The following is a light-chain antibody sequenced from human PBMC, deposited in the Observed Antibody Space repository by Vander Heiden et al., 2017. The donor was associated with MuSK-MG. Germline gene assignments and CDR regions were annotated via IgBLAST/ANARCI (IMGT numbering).Light chain of an antibody. CDR1: QNIRNY. V-gene: IGKV1-39*01. CDR2: FAS. J-gene: IGKJ5*01. CDR3: QQSYSDPLT. Sequence: DIQATQSPSSLSASVGDRVTITCRASQNIRNYLQWYQQEPGKAPKLLIYFASSLRSGVPPRFSGSGSGTDFTLTISSLQPEDFATYYCQQSYSDPLTFGQGTRLEIK.